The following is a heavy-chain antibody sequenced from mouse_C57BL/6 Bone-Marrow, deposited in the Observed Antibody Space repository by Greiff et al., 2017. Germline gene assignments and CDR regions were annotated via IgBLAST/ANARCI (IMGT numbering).Heavy chain of an antibody. Sequence: QVQLQQPGAELVKPGAPVKMSCKASGYTFTSYWITWVKQRPGQGLEWIGDIYPGSGSTNYNEKFKSKATLTVDTSSSTAYMQLSSLTSEDSAVYYCARLHYSNYSAWFAYWGQGTLVTVSA. D-gene: IGHD2-5*01. CDR2: IYPGSGST. CDR3: ARLHYSNYSAWFAY. CDR1: GYTFTSYW. J-gene: IGHJ3*01. V-gene: IGHV1-55*01.